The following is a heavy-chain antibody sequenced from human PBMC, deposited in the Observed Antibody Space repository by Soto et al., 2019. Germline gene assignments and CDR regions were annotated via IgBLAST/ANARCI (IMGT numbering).Heavy chain of an antibody. Sequence: SLRLSCAAPGFTFDDYAMHWVRQAPGKGLEWVSGISWNGGSIGYADSVKGRFTISRDNAKNSLYLQMNSLRAEDTALYYCAKDRGSGSYYLNYYYYYGMDVWGQGTTVTVSS. D-gene: IGHD3-10*01. V-gene: IGHV3-9*01. CDR2: ISWNGGSI. CDR1: GFTFDDYA. J-gene: IGHJ6*02. CDR3: AKDRGSGSYYLNYYYYYGMDV.